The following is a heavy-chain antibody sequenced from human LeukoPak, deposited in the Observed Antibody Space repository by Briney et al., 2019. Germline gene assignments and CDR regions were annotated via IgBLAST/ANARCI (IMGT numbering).Heavy chain of an antibody. CDR1: GGTFSSYA. CDR3: ARAKPENMVRGLIMRRESRYYFDY. Sequence: SVKVSCKASGGTFSSYAISWVRQAPGQGLEWMGGIIPIFGTANYAQKFQGRVTITADKFTSTAYMELSSLRSEDTAVYYCARAKPENMVRGLIMRRESRYYFDYWGQGTLVTVSS. J-gene: IGHJ4*02. V-gene: IGHV1-69*06. CDR2: IIPIFGTA. D-gene: IGHD3-10*01.